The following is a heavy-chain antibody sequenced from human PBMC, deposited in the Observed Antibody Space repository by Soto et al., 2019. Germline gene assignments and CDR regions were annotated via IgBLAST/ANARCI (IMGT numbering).Heavy chain of an antibody. CDR3: ARLSNSGSIGACTGQGAFDI. V-gene: IGHV3-9*01. Sequence: EVQLVESGGGLVQPGRSLRLSCAASGFTFDDYAMHWVRQAPGKGLEWVSGISWNSGSIGYADSVKGRFTISRDNAKNSLYLQMNSLRAEDTALYYCARLSNSGSIGACTGQGAFDIWGQGTMVTVSS. CDR1: GFTFDDYA. D-gene: IGHD1-26*01. CDR2: ISWNSGSI. J-gene: IGHJ3*02.